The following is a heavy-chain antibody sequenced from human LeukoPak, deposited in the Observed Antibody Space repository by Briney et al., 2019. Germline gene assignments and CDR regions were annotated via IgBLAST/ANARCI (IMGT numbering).Heavy chain of an antibody. J-gene: IGHJ4*02. CDR1: GGSISSSSYY. Sequence: SETLSLTCTVSGGSISSSSYYWGWIRQPPGKGLEWIGSIYYSGSTYYNPSLKSRVTISVDTSKNQFSLKVGSMTAADTAVYYCARAGGYGLIDYWGQGTMVTVSS. CDR2: IYYSGST. D-gene: IGHD5-18*01. V-gene: IGHV4-39*07. CDR3: ARAGGYGLIDY.